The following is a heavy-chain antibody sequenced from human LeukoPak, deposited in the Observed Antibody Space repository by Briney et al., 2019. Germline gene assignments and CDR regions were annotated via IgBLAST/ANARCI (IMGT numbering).Heavy chain of an antibody. D-gene: IGHD6-6*01. J-gene: IGHJ4*02. V-gene: IGHV4-39*07. CDR1: GGSISTSSYY. CDR2: IYYSGST. CDR3: ARAGIAARRVRFDY. Sequence: SETLSLTCTVSGGSISTSSYYWGWIRQPPGKGLECIGNIYYSGSTYYNPSLKSRVTISVDTSKNQFSLKLSSVTAADTAVYYCARAGIAARRVRFDYWGQGTLVTVSS.